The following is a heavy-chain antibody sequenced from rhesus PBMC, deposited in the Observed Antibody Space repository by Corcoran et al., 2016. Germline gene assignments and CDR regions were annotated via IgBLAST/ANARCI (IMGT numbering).Heavy chain of an antibody. J-gene: IGHJ4*01. CDR3: AREECSGSYFDY. CDR2: IIPLVGIT. Sequence: QVQLVQSGAEVKKPGASVKLSCKASGYTFSIYAISWVRQAPGQGLEWMGGIIPLVGITNYEQKYQGRVTITAYTSTRPSDRELSSRRSEYTSVYYCAREECSGSYFDYWGQGGLVTVSS. CDR1: GYTFSIYA. V-gene: IGHV1-151*01. D-gene: IGHD2-27*01.